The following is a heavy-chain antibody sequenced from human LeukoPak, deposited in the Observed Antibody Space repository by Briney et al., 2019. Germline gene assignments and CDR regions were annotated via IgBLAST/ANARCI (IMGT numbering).Heavy chain of an antibody. CDR2: INQNGGEK. D-gene: IGHD3-22*01. CDR3: ARDPYDSDGYGAFDI. Sequence: PGGSLRLSCVASGCTFSRDWMTRVRQSPEKGLEWVANINQNGGEKQYVDSVKGRFTISRDNAKNSLYLEMNSLRPEDTAIYYCARDPYDSDGYGAFDIWGQGTVVAVSS. J-gene: IGHJ3*02. V-gene: IGHV3-7*01. CDR1: GCTFSRDW.